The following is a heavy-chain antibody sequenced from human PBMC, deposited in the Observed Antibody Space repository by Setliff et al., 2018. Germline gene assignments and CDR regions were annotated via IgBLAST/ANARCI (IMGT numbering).Heavy chain of an antibody. Sequence: SETLSLTCSVSGGAVSGDYWTWIRQPPGKGLEYIGYINYSGSTNYNPSLKGRATLSIDASKRQFSLKLTSVTAADTAVYYCARMSGFQYMDVWGKGTTVTV. J-gene: IGHJ6*03. CDR1: GGAVSGDY. V-gene: IGHV4-59*08. D-gene: IGHD3-3*01. CDR3: ARMSGFQYMDV. CDR2: INYSGST.